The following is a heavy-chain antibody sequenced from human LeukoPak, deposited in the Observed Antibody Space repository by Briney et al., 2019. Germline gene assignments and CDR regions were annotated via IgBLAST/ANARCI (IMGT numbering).Heavy chain of an antibody. CDR1: GYSINSNYY. CDR3: ARDDYGGNLHYFDY. CDR2: IYYSGST. J-gene: IGHJ4*02. Sequence: SETLSLTCTVSGYSINSNYYWGWIRQPPGKGLEWIGSIYYSGSTYYNPSLKSRVTISVDTSKNQFSLKLSSVTAAGTAVYYCARDDYGGNLHYFDYWGQGTLVTVSS. D-gene: IGHD4-23*01. V-gene: IGHV4-38-2*02.